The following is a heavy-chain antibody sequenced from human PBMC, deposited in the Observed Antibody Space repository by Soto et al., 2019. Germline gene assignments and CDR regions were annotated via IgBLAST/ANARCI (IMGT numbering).Heavy chain of an antibody. V-gene: IGHV3-23*01. CDR3: AKVLESIAARRNPLYYYYGMDV. Sequence: EVQLLESGGGLVQPGGSLRPSCAASGLTFSSYPMSGVRRAPGRGRGWVSPFSVSGGSTYYADSVKGRFTISRDNSKNTLYLQMNSLRAEDTAVYYCAKVLESIAARRNPLYYYYGMDVWGQGTTVTVSS. J-gene: IGHJ6*02. D-gene: IGHD6-6*01. CDR2: FSVSGGST. CDR1: GLTFSSYP.